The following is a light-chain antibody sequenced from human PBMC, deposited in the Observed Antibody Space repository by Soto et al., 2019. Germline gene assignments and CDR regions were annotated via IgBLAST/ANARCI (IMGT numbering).Light chain of an antibody. J-gene: IGKJ5*01. Sequence: DIQMTQSPSSLSSSVGYRFTISCLSSHVIISLLNWFQQKPGRAPRLLIYAASTLQKGVPSRFSGGASGKDFTLTISSLQPEDFGTYCCQQSYSMPLTFGQGTRLEIK. V-gene: IGKV1-39*01. CDR3: QQSYSMPLT. CDR2: AAS. CDR1: HVIISL.